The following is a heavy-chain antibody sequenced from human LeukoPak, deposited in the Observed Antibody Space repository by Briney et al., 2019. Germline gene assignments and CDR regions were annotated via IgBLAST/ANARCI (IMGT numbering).Heavy chain of an antibody. J-gene: IGHJ5*02. CDR3: ARAKGSGYNH. Sequence: PSETLSLTCAVYGGSSSGYYWSWIRQPPGKGLEWIGEINHSGSTNYNPSLKSRVTISVDTSKNQFSLKLSSVTAADTAVYYCARAKGSGYNHWGQGTLVTVSS. CDR2: INHSGST. D-gene: IGHD3-3*01. CDR1: GGSSSGYY. V-gene: IGHV4-34*01.